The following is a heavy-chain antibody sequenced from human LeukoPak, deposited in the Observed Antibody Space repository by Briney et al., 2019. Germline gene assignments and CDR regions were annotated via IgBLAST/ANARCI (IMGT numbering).Heavy chain of an antibody. V-gene: IGHV3-9*01. J-gene: IGHJ6*02. CDR3: AKDRTVGYYYYYGMDV. CDR2: ISWNSGSI. Sequence: GGSLRLSCAASGFTFDDYAMHWVRQAPGKGLEWVSGISWNSGSIGYADSVKGRLTISRDNAKNSLYLQMNSLRAEDTALYYCAKDRTVGYYYYYGMDVWGQGTTVTVSS. CDR1: GFTFDDYA. D-gene: IGHD4-23*01.